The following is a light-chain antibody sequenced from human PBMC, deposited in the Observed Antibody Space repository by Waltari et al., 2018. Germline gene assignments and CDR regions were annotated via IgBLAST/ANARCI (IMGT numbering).Light chain of an antibody. CDR1: QSVSST. V-gene: IGKV3-15*01. CDR2: DAS. J-gene: IGKJ5*01. Sequence: EIVMTQSPATLSVSPGETATLSCRASQSVSSTVAWYQKKTGQAPRLLIYDASTRATSLPAKFRGSGSGTEFTLTISSLQSEDFAVYYCQQYNRWPPITFGHGTRLEIK. CDR3: QQYNRWPPIT.